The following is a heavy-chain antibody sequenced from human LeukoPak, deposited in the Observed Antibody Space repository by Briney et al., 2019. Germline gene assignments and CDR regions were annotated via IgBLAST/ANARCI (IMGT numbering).Heavy chain of an antibody. CDR2: IIPILGIA. D-gene: IGHD3-3*01. CDR3: ARETGTIFGVVIFNWFDP. V-gene: IGHV1-69*04. Sequence: GSSVKVSCKASGGTFSSYAISWVRQAPGQGLEWMGRIIPILGIANYAQKFQGRVTITADKSTSTAYMELSSLRSEDTAVYYCARETGTIFGVVIFNWFDPWGQGTLVTVSS. CDR1: GGTFSSYA. J-gene: IGHJ5*02.